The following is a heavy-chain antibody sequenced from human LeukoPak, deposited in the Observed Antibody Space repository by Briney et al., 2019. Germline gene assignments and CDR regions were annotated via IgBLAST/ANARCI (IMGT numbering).Heavy chain of an antibody. CDR2: IYTSGIT. Sequence: PGGSLRLSCAVSGFTVSSNFMSWVRHAPGKGPEWVSVIYTSGITYYADSVRGRFTISRDSSKNTLYLQMDSLTAEDTAVYYCAREDAGGTYSFDYWGQGTLVTVSS. V-gene: IGHV3-66*01. CDR1: GFTVSSNF. D-gene: IGHD1-26*01. J-gene: IGHJ4*02. CDR3: AREDAGGTYSFDY.